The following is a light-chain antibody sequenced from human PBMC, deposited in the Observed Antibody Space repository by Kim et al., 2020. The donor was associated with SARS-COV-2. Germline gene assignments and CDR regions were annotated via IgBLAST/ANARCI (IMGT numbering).Light chain of an antibody. CDR2: GAS. Sequence: SPGERGTLSCRASQSVSSTYLVWYQQKPGQAPRLLIYGASSRATGIPDRFSGSGSGTDFTLTISRLEPEDFAVYYCQQYGNSPWTFGQGTKVDIK. CDR1: QSVSSTY. CDR3: QQYGNSPWT. V-gene: IGKV3-20*01. J-gene: IGKJ1*01.